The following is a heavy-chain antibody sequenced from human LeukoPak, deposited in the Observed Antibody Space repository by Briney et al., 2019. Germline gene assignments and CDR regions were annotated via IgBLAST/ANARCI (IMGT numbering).Heavy chain of an antibody. V-gene: IGHV3-48*02. CDR2: ISSSSSTV. CDR1: GFTFSSYS. J-gene: IGHJ4*02. D-gene: IGHD3-10*01. CDR3: ARGSGSGIL. Sequence: GGSLRLSCAASGFTFSSYSMDWVSQAPGKGLEWVSYISSSSSTVYYADSVKGRFTISRDNAKNSLYLQMISLRDEDTAVYYCARGSGSGILWGQGTLVTVSS.